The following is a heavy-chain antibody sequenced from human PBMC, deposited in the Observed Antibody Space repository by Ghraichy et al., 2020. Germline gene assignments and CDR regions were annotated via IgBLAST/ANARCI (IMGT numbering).Heavy chain of an antibody. CDR3: ARTRPLPDILTGYYKDPYYYYGMDV. Sequence: SGPTLVKPTQTLTLTCTFSGFSLSTSGMCVSWIRQPPGKALEWLALIDWDDDKYYSTSLKTRLTISKDTSKNQVVLTMTNMDPVDTATYYCARTRPLPDILTGYYKDPYYYYGMDVWGQGTTVTVSS. D-gene: IGHD3-9*01. V-gene: IGHV2-70*01. CDR1: GFSLSTSGMC. CDR2: IDWDDDK. J-gene: IGHJ6*02.